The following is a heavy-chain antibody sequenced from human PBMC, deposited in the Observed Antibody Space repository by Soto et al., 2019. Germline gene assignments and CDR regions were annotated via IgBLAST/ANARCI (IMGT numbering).Heavy chain of an antibody. J-gene: IGHJ4*02. D-gene: IGHD5-12*01. V-gene: IGHV3-64*01. CDR2: ISSNGGST. CDR1: GFTFSCYA. CDR3: ARGGRGYEFDY. Sequence: SCKASGFTFSCYAMYWVRQAPGKGLEYVSAISSNGGSTDYANSVKGRFTISRDNSKKTLYLQMGSLRAEDMAVYYCARGGRGYEFDYWGQGTLVTVSS.